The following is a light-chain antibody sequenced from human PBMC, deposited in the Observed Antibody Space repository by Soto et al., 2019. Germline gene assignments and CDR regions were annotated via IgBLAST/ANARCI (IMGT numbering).Light chain of an antibody. CDR1: QSVTSSY. CDR3: QKFGSSPPWT. CDR2: GAS. J-gene: IGKJ1*01. V-gene: IGKV3-20*01. Sequence: EIVLTQSPGTLSLSPGERATLSCRASQSVTSSYLAWYQHKRGQAPRLLIYGASNRATGIPDRFSGSGSGTDFTLTISRLEPEDFAVYYCQKFGSSPPWTFGQGTKVEIK.